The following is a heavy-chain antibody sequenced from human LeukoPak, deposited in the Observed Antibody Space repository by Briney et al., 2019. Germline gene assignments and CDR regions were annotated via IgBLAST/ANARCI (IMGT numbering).Heavy chain of an antibody. CDR2: ISGNNGNT. CDR1: GYTLTSSG. Sequence: ASVKVSCKASGYTLTSSGFSWVRQAPGQGLEWMGWISGNNGNTNYAQQFQGRVSMTIDTSTSTAYMELRSLRSDDTAVYFCSRMRYGSNCFVYWGQGTLLTVSS. J-gene: IGHJ4*02. CDR3: SRMRYGSNCFVY. D-gene: IGHD1-26*01. V-gene: IGHV1-18*01.